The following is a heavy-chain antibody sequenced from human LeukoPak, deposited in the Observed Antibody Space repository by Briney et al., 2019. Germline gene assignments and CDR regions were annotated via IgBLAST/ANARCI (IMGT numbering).Heavy chain of an antibody. V-gene: IGHV4-39*01. D-gene: IGHD4-11*01. CDR1: GGPISSSSYY. Sequence: SETLSLTCTVSGGPISSSSYYWGWIRQPPGKGLEWIGSIYYSGSTYYNPSLKSRVTISVDTSKNQFSLKLSSVTAADTAVYYCARRGDYLNYFDYWGQGTLVTVS. CDR3: ARRGDYLNYFDY. J-gene: IGHJ4*02. CDR2: IYYSGST.